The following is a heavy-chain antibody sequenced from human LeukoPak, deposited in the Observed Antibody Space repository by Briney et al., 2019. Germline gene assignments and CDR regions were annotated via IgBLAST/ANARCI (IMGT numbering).Heavy chain of an antibody. CDR1: GFTFSSYA. CDR3: AKGIIAAAVSPYYFDY. V-gene: IGHV3-23*01. CDR2: ISGSGGST. Sequence: GGSLRLSCAASGFTFSSYAMSWVRQAPGKGLEWVSAISGSGGSTYYADSVKGRFTISRDNSKNTLYLQMNSLRAEGTAVYYCAKGIIAAAVSPYYFDYWGQGTLVTVSS. D-gene: IGHD6-13*01. J-gene: IGHJ4*02.